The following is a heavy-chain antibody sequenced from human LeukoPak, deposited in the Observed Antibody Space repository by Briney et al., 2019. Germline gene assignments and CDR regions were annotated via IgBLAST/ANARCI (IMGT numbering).Heavy chain of an antibody. CDR1: GFPLSSYA. J-gene: IGHJ4*02. Sequence: GGSLRLSCAASGFPLSSYAMSWVRQAPGKGLEWVSGISGGGGSTFYADSVKGRFTISRDNSKNTLYLQMNSLRAEDTAVYYCVNLYISNYWGQGTLVTVSS. V-gene: IGHV3-23*01. CDR3: VNLYISNY. D-gene: IGHD6-19*01. CDR2: ISGGGGST.